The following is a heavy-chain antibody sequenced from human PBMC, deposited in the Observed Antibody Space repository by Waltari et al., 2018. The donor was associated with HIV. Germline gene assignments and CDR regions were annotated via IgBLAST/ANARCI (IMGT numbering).Heavy chain of an antibody. J-gene: IGHJ4*02. Sequence: QVQLVESGGGVVQPGRSLRLSCAASGFTFSSYAMHWVRQAPGKGLGCVSFFSLDGSYKQYADSVKGRFTISRDTAKNTLYLQMNSLRAEDTAVYYFARVGYSSSWAYFDYWGQGTLVTVSS. CDR2: FSLDGSYK. CDR3: ARVGYSSSWAYFDY. CDR1: GFTFSSYA. D-gene: IGHD6-13*01. V-gene: IGHV3-30*01.